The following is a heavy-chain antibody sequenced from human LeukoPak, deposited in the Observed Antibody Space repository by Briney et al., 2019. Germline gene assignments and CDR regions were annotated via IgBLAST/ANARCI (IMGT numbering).Heavy chain of an antibody. Sequence: PSETLSLTCTVSGGSINSYSWSWIRQPAGEGLEWIGRIFTSGNTNYNPSLKSRVTMSVDTSKNQFSLKLSSVTAADTAVYYCAREANAFDIWGHGTMVTVSS. V-gene: IGHV4-4*07. J-gene: IGHJ3*02. CDR3: AREANAFDI. CDR2: IFTSGNT. CDR1: GGSINSYS.